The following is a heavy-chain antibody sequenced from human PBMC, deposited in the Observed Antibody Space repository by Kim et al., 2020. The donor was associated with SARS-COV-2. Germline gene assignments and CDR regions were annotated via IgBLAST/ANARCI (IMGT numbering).Heavy chain of an antibody. Sequence: GGSLRLSCAASGFTFSSYSMNWVRQAPGKGLEWVSSISSSSSYIYYADSVKGRFTISRDNAKNSLYLQMNSLRAEDTAVYYCARDYGSGGGGAFDYWGQGTLVTVSS. CDR2: ISSSSSYI. CDR3: ARDYGSGGGGAFDY. J-gene: IGHJ4*02. CDR1: GFTFSSYS. V-gene: IGHV3-21*01. D-gene: IGHD2-15*01.